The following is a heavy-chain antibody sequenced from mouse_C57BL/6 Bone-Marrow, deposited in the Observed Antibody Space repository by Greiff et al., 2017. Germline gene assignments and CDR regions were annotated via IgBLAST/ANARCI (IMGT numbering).Heavy chain of an antibody. V-gene: IGHV3-8*01. CDR1: GYSITSDY. Sequence: EVKLVESGPGLAKPSQTLSLTCSVTGYSITSDYWNWIRKFPGNKLEYMGYISYSGSTYYNPSLKSRLSITRDTSKNQYYLQLNSLTTKDTATYYCARFSYYGGGYFDYWGQGTTLTVSS. J-gene: IGHJ2*01. CDR3: ARFSYYGGGYFDY. CDR2: ISYSGST. D-gene: IGHD1-1*01.